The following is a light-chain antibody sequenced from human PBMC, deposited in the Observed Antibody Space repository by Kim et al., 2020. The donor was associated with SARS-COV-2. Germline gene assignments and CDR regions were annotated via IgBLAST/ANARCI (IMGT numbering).Light chain of an antibody. J-gene: IGKJ1*01. V-gene: IGKV3-20*01. Sequence: EIVLTQSPGTLSLSPGERATLSCRASQSVSDIYLAWYQQKPGQAPRLLIYGASSRATGIPDRISGSGSGTDFTLTINRLEPEDSAVYYCQQYDGSLTWTFGQGTKVDIK. CDR2: GAS. CDR3: QQYDGSLTWT. CDR1: QSVSDIY.